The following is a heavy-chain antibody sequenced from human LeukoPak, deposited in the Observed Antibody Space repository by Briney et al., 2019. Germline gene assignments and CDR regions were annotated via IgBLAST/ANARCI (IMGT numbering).Heavy chain of an antibody. J-gene: IGHJ6*02. Sequence: SETLSLTCTVSGGFINSYYWSWIRQPPGKGLEWIGYIYYSGSTNYNPSLKSRVTISVDTSKNQFSLKLSSVTAADAAVYYCARDNYYGSGFPYGMDVWGQGTTVTVSS. V-gene: IGHV4-59*01. CDR2: IYYSGST. CDR3: ARDNYYGSGFPYGMDV. D-gene: IGHD3-10*01. CDR1: GGFINSYY.